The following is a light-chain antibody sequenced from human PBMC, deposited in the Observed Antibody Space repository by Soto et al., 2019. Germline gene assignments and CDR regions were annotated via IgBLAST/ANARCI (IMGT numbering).Light chain of an antibody. V-gene: IGLV2-14*03. J-gene: IGLJ2*01. CDR2: DVS. Sequence: QSVLTQPASVSGSPGQSITISCTGTSSDVGGYNYVSWYQQHPGKAPKLMIYDVSNRPSGVSDRFSGSKSGNTASLIISGLQAEDGADYYCSSYTGSSTRVVFGGGTKLTVL. CDR1: SSDVGGYNY. CDR3: SSYTGSSTRVV.